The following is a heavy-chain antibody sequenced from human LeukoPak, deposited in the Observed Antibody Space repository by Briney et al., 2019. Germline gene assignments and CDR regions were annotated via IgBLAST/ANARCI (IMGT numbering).Heavy chain of an antibody. Sequence: ASVKVSCKAAGGTFTSYGISWVRQAPGQGLEWMGRIIPIYGTTNYAQKFQGRVTITADKSTNTVYMELSSLRSEETAIYYCASYTTDYDSLGIYYMDVWGKGTTVTVSS. J-gene: IGHJ6*03. D-gene: IGHD3-16*01. CDR2: IIPIYGTT. CDR3: ASYTTDYDSLGIYYMDV. CDR1: GGTFTSYG. V-gene: IGHV1-69*06.